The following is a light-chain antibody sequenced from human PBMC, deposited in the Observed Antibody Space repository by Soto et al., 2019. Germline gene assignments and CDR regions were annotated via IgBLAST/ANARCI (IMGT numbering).Light chain of an antibody. V-gene: IGKV3-20*01. J-gene: IGKJ4*01. CDR3: HQYRSSPLT. CDR2: GAS. CDR1: QSVSSSY. Sequence: EIVLTQSPGTLSLSPGERATLSCRASQSVSSSYLAWYQQKPGQAPRLLIYGASSRATGIPDRLSGSGSGTDFTLTISRLEPEDFAVYYCHQYRSSPLTFGGGTKVEIK.